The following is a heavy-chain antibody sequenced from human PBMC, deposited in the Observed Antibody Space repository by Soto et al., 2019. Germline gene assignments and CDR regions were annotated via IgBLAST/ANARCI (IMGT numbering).Heavy chain of an antibody. CDR2: LDGAGGST. Sequence: GGSLRLSCLASGFTFSDYAMTWVRHVPGRGLEWVASLDGAGGSTYYADSVRGRFTISRDNDQNTLFLQMKRLTVDDTAIYYCAAPRDEYGSGVSWFTYGMDIWGQGTTVTVSS. CDR3: AAPRDEYGSGVSWFTYGMDI. J-gene: IGHJ6*02. CDR1: GFTFSDYA. V-gene: IGHV3-23*01. D-gene: IGHD3-10*01.